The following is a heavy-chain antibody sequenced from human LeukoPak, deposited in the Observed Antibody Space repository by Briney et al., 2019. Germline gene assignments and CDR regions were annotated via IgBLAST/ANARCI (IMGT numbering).Heavy chain of an antibody. CDR2: IYYSGST. J-gene: IGHJ5*02. D-gene: IGHD6-13*01. CDR3: ARTYPFSSWYPNWFDP. V-gene: IGHV4-39*07. CDR1: GGSISSSSYY. Sequence: SETLSLTCTVSGGSISSSSYYWGWIRQPPGKGLEWIGSIYYSGSTYYNLSLKSRVTISVDTFKNQFSLKLSSVTAADTAVYYCARTYPFSSWYPNWFDPWGQGTLVTVSS.